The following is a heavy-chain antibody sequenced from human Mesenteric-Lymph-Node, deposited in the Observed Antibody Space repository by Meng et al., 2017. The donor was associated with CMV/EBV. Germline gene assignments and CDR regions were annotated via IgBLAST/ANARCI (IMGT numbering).Heavy chain of an antibody. CDR2: ISNYNGNT. D-gene: IGHD6-19*01. Sequence: NASGYTFTRDVISWVRQAPGRGLEWMGWISNYNGNTNYAQKLQGRVTMTTDTSTNTVYMELRSLRSDDTAVYYCARVPGGSDYFDYWGQGTLVTVSS. CDR1: GYTFTRDV. CDR3: ARVPGGSDYFDY. J-gene: IGHJ4*02. V-gene: IGHV1-18*01.